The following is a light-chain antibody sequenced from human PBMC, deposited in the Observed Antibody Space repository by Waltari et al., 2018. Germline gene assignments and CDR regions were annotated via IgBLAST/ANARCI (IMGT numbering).Light chain of an antibody. CDR3: QQYYNTPRT. Sequence: DAQMTQSPSSLSASVGDRVTITCRASQGIDNSLGWYQQKPGKAPKLLVFGASRLQSGVPSRFSGSGSGAQYTRTITSLQPEDFGTYYGQQYYNTPRTFGQGTKVEIK. V-gene: IGKV1-NL1*01. CDR2: GAS. CDR1: QGIDNS. J-gene: IGKJ1*01.